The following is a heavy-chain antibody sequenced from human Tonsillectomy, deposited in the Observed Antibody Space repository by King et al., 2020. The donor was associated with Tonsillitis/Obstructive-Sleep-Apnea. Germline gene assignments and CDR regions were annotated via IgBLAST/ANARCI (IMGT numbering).Heavy chain of an antibody. Sequence: VQLLESGAEVKKPGASVKVSCKASGYTFTGYYMHWLRQAPGQGLEWMGRINPNSGGTNYAQKFQGRVTMTRDTSISTAYMELSRLRSDDTAVYYCARDSCSGSCYRTYYFDYWGQGTLVTVSS. CDR2: INPNSGGT. V-gene: IGHV1-2*06. CDR3: ARDSCSGSCYRTYYFDY. D-gene: IGHD2-15*01. CDR1: GYTFTGYY. J-gene: IGHJ4*02.